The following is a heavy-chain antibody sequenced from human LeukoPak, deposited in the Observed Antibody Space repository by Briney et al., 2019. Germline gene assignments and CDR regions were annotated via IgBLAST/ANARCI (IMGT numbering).Heavy chain of an antibody. CDR3: ARASVFNYPYYYYYGMDV. J-gene: IGHJ6*02. V-gene: IGHV3-48*03. CDR1: GFTFSSYE. CDR2: ISSSGSTI. D-gene: IGHD5-24*01. Sequence: GGSLRLSCAASGFTFSSYEMNWVRQAPGKGLEWVSYISSSGSTIYYADSVKGRFTISRDNAKNSLYLQMNSLRAEDTAVYYCARASVFNYPYYYYYGMDVWGQGTTVTVSS.